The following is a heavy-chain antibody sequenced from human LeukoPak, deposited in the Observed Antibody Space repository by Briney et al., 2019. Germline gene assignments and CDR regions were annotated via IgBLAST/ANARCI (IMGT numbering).Heavy chain of an antibody. CDR1: GFTFSSYS. CDR2: ISSSSTSI. Sequence: PGGSLTLSCAASGFTFSSYSMNWVRQAPGKGLEWVSSISSSSTSIYYADSVKGRFTISRDNAKNSLYLQVNGLGAEDTAVYYCARESKLYCSSTSCYMDVWGKGTTVTVSS. CDR3: ARESKLYCSSTSCYMDV. V-gene: IGHV3-21*01. J-gene: IGHJ6*04. D-gene: IGHD2-2*01.